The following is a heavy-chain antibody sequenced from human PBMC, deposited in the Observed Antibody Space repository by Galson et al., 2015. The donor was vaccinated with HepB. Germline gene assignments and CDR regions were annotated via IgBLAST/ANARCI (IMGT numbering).Heavy chain of an antibody. D-gene: IGHD2-2*02. CDR1: GGSISSGSYY. Sequence: TLSLTCTVSGGSISSGSYYWSWIRQPAGKGLEWIGRIYTSGSTSYNPSLKSRVTISVDTSKNQFSLKLSSVTAADTAVYYCARTPYCSSTSCYTGAYYYYGMDVWGQGTTVTVSS. J-gene: IGHJ6*02. CDR3: ARTPYCSSTSCYTGAYYYYGMDV. CDR2: IYTSGST. V-gene: IGHV4-61*02.